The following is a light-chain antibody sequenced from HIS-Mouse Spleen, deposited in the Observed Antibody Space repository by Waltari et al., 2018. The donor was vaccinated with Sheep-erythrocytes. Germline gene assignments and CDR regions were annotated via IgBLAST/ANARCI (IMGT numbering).Light chain of an antibody. CDR3: QQYDNLLT. J-gene: IGKJ4*01. CDR1: QDIRNY. Sequence: DIQMTQSPSSLSASVGDRVTITCQASQDIRNYLNWYQQQPGKAPKLRINDESNLETGVPSRFSGSGSGTDFTLTISSLQPEDIATYYCQQYDNLLTFGGGTKVEIK. CDR2: DES. V-gene: IGKV1-33*01.